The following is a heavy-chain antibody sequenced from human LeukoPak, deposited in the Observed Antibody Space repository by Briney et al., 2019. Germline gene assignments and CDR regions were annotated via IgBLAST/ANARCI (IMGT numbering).Heavy chain of an antibody. D-gene: IGHD1-1*01. CDR3: ARRERYRPLDH. V-gene: IGHV3-33*01. J-gene: IGHJ4*02. CDR1: GFTFSSYG. CDR2: IWYDGSNK. Sequence: PGRSLRLSCAASGFTFSSYGMHWVRQAPGKGLEWVAVIWYDGSNKYYADSVKGRFTVSRDNSKNTLYLQMNSLRDEDTGLYYCARRERYRPLDHWGQGTLVTVSS.